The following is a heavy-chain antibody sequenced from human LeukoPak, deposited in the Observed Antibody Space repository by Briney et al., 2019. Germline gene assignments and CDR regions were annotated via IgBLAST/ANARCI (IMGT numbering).Heavy chain of an antibody. Sequence: GASVKVSCKASGYTFSSYYIHWVRQAPGQGLEWMGIINPSGGSTSYAQRFQGRVTMTRDMSASTVYMELSSLRSDDTAVYYCARVARCTSCFDVDYWGQGTLVTVSS. V-gene: IGHV1-46*01. CDR2: INPSGGST. CDR1: GYTFSSYY. CDR3: ARVARCTSCFDVDY. D-gene: IGHD2-2*01. J-gene: IGHJ4*02.